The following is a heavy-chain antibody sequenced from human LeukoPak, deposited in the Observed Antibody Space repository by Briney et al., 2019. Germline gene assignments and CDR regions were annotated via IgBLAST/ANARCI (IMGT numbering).Heavy chain of an antibody. J-gene: IGHJ4*02. CDR2: IGSGGST. CDR3: ARDLGPGIAAYRPGY. CDR1: GFTFSSSA. V-gene: IGHV3-23*01. Sequence: GDSLRLSCAASGFTFSSSAMSWVRQAPGKGLEWVSSIGSGGSTYYADSVRGRFTISRDNSKNTLYLQMNSLRAEDTAVYYCARDLGPGIAAYRPGYWGQGTLVTVSS. D-gene: IGHD6-13*01.